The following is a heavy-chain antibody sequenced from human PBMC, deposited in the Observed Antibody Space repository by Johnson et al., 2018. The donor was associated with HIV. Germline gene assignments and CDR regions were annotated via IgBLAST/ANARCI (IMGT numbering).Heavy chain of an antibody. CDR3: AKDISPLYSSSDAFDI. J-gene: IGHJ3*02. D-gene: IGHD6-6*01. CDR2: IRYDGSYK. Sequence: QVQLVESGGGVVQPGGSLRLSCPASGFNFIIYGIHWVRQPPVRGLEWVAFIRYDGSYKNYLDSAKGRFTISRDNSKNTLYLQMNSLRAEDTALYYCAKDISPLYSSSDAFDIWGQGTMVTVSS. CDR1: GFNFIIYG. V-gene: IGHV3-30*02.